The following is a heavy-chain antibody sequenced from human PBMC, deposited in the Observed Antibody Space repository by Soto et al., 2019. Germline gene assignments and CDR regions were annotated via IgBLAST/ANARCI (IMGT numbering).Heavy chain of an antibody. CDR1: GFTFSSYG. Sequence: SLRLSCAASGFTFSSYGISWIRQAPGKGLEWVAVISYDGRNKYYADSVKGRFTISRDNSKNTLYLQMNSLRAEDTAVYYCARGDDYLNWFDPWGQGTLVTVSS. CDR3: ARGDDYLNWFDP. V-gene: IGHV3-30*03. J-gene: IGHJ5*02. CDR2: ISYDGRNK. D-gene: IGHD4-17*01.